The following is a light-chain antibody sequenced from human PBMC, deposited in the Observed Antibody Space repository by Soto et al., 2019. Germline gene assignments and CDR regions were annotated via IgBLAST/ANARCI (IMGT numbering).Light chain of an antibody. CDR1: QGIRFD. V-gene: IGKV1-6*01. CDR2: AAS. J-gene: IGKJ2*01. Sequence: AIQMTQSPSSLSASVGDRVTITCRASQGIRFDLAWYQQKPGRAPELLIYAASTLQSGVPSRFSGSGSATDFTLTSSSLQPEDFATYFGLQDYNYPPTFGQGTKLEIK. CDR3: LQDYNYPPT.